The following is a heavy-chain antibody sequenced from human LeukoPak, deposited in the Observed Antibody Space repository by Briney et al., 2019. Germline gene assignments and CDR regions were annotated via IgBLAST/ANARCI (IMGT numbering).Heavy chain of an antibody. CDR2: INHSGGT. CDR3: ARGVAAAGTRYLDY. Sequence: PSETLSLTCAVYGGSFSGYYWSWIRQPPGKGLEWIGEINHSGGTNYNPSLKSRVTISVDTSKNQFSLKLSSVTAADTAVYYCARGVAAAGTRYLDYWGQGTLVTVSS. CDR1: GGSFSGYY. J-gene: IGHJ4*02. D-gene: IGHD6-13*01. V-gene: IGHV4-34*01.